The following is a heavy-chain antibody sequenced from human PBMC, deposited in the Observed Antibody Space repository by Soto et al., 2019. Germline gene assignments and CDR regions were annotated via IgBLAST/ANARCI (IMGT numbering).Heavy chain of an antibody. CDR3: AADKGYSYGYGTY. CDR2: IVVGSGNT. V-gene: IGHV1-58*01. CDR1: GFTFTSSA. Sequence: AVKVSCKASGFTFTSSAVQWVRHARGQRLEWIGWIVVGSGNTDYAQKLQERVTITRDMSTSTAYMELSSLRSEDTAVYYCAADKGYSYGYGTYWGQGALVTVSS. D-gene: IGHD5-18*01. J-gene: IGHJ4*02.